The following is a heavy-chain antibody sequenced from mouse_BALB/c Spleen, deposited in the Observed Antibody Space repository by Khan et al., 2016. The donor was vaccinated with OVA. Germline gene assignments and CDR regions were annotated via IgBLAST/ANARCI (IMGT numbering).Heavy chain of an antibody. CDR1: GFNIKDTY. CDR2: IDPANGDV. J-gene: IGHJ3*01. V-gene: IGHV14-3*02. Sequence: VQLQQSGADFVKPGASVKLSCTASGFNIKDTYMHWINQRPQQGLVWIGRIDPANGDVKYDPKFQDKATIAADASSNTPYLQLSSLTSEDTAVSYYIRGAYSGLFAYWGQGTLVTVSA. D-gene: IGHD2-10*01. CDR3: IRGAYSGLFAY.